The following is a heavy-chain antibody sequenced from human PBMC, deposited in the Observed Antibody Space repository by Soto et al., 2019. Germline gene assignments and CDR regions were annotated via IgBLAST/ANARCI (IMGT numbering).Heavy chain of an antibody. D-gene: IGHD3-10*01. CDR1: GFTFNSYW. CDR2: INMDGTRT. Sequence: EVQLVESGGGSVQPGGSLRLSCAASGFTFNSYWVHWVRQVPGKGLVWLSRINMDGTRTNYADSVKGRFAISRDNAMNTVYLQMNSLGVEDSAAYYCARGGLGSYLLDYWGQGTLVSVSS. V-gene: IGHV3-74*01. CDR3: ARGGLGSYLLDY. J-gene: IGHJ4*02.